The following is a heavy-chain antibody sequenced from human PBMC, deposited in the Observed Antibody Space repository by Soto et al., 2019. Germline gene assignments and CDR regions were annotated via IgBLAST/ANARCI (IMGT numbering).Heavy chain of an antibody. V-gene: IGHV4-30-2*01. Sequence: SETLSLTCAVSGGSISSGGYSWSWIRQPPGKGLEWIGYIYHSGSTYYNPSLKSRVTISVDRSKNQFSLKLSSVTAADTAVYYCARGGCSSTSCYYYYYYGMDVWGQGTTGTVS. D-gene: IGHD2-2*01. CDR1: GGSISSGGYS. J-gene: IGHJ6*02. CDR3: ARGGCSSTSCYYYYYYGMDV. CDR2: IYHSGST.